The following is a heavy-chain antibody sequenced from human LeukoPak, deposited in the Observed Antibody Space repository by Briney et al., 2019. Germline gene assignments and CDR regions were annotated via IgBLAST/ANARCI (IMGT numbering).Heavy chain of an antibody. CDR3: ARVEGKSIFGVANAGGFFDY. V-gene: IGHV1-69*04. D-gene: IGHD3-3*01. CDR1: GYTFTGYY. Sequence: GASVKVSCKASGYTFTGYYMHWVRQAPGQGLEWMGRIIPILGIANYAQKFQGRVTITADKSTSTAYMELSSLRSEDTAVYYCARVEGKSIFGVANAGGFFDYWGQGTLVTVSS. J-gene: IGHJ4*02. CDR2: IIPILGIA.